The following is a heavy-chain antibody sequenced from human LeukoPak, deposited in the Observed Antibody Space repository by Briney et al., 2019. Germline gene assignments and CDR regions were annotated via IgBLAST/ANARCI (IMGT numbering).Heavy chain of an antibody. Sequence: GGSVRLSCEASGFTFSTYAMSWVRQAPGKGLEGVSGISGSGGSAYYADSVKGRFTISRDNSNTTLYLQMNSLRAEDTAVYYCATTRGYNYNYCFDYWGQGSLVTVSS. V-gene: IGHV3-23*01. D-gene: IGHD5-18*01. J-gene: IGHJ4*02. CDR3: ATTRGYNYNYCFDY. CDR1: GFTFSTYA. CDR2: ISGSGGSA.